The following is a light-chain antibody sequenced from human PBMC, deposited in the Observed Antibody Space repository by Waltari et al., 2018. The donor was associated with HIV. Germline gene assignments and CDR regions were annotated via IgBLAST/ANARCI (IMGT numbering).Light chain of an antibody. CDR1: SSYVGNYNA. CDR3: TSFTTSITVV. CDR2: DVS. Sequence: QHALTQPPPVSGSLVQSVTIPCTGTSSYVGNYNAVSWYHQSPGPAPKLMIYDVSNRPSGGPDRFSGSKSGNTASLAISGLQAEDEADYYCTSFTTSITVVFGGGTKLTVL. J-gene: IGLJ2*01. V-gene: IGLV2-18*02.